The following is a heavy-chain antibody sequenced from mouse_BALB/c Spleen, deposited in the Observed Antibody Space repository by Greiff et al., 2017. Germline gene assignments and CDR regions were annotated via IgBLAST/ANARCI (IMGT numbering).Heavy chain of an antibody. CDR3: TSLWDVRAMDY. CDR2: INPSNGGT. V-gene: IGHV1S81*02. J-gene: IGHJ4*01. CDR1: GYTFTSYY. D-gene: IGHD4-1*01. Sequence: QVQLQQSGAELVKPGASVKLSCKASGYTFTSYYMYWVKQRPGQGLEWIGEINPSNGGTNFNEKFKSKATLTVDKSSSTAYMQLSSLTSEDSAVYYCTSLWDVRAMDYWGQGTSVTVSS.